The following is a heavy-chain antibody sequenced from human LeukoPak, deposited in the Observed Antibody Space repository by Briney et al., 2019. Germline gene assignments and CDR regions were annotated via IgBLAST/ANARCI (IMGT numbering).Heavy chain of an antibody. D-gene: IGHD3-16*01. J-gene: IGHJ5*02. CDR2: ITSFSTYI. CDR1: GFTFSTYT. CDR3: GRGEGQGEFPDP. Sequence: GGSLRLSCAASGFTFSTYTMNWVRQAPGKGLEWVSSITSFSTYIYFADSVKGRFTISRDNAKNSLYLQMTTLRVEDTAIYYCGRGEGQGEFPDPWGKGTLVPVPS. V-gene: IGHV3-21*01.